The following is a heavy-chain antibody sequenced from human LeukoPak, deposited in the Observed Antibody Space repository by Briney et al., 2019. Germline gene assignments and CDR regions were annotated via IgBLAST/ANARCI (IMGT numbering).Heavy chain of an antibody. D-gene: IGHD3-22*01. CDR2: ITGSGGNT. CDR1: GLIFISYG. J-gene: IGHJ4*02. V-gene: IGHV3-23*01. CDR3: AADWDDHSGYGTFDC. Sequence: GGSLRLSCGVSGLIFISYGMSWVRQGPGKGLEWVSTITGSGGNTDYADSVKGRFTISRDNSKNTLYLQMHSLRAEETAVYYCAADWDDHSGYGTFDCWGQGTLVTVSS.